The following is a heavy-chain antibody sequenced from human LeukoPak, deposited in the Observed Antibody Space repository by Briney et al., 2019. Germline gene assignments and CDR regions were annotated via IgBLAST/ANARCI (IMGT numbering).Heavy chain of an antibody. CDR1: GGSVSDYY. CDR2: IYYTGST. J-gene: IGHJ4*02. Sequence: PSETPSLTCTISGGSVSDYYWSWIRQSPGKGLEWIGYIYYTGSTSYNPSLKSRVTISADTSKNEFSLKLNSVTAADTAVYYCASRKLGNDYWGQGTLVTVSS. V-gene: IGHV4-59*02. D-gene: IGHD7-27*01. CDR3: ASRKLGNDY.